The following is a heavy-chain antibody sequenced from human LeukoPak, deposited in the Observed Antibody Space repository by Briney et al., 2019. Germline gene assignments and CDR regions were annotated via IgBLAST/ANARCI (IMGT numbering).Heavy chain of an antibody. CDR2: INPNSGDT. J-gene: IGHJ5*02. V-gene: IGHV1-2*02. CDR3: ARDHWKYNNWFDP. Sequence: ASVTVSCQASGYTFSDYYMHWVRQAPGQGREWMGWINPNSGDTNYAQKFQGRVTMTRDTSITTAYMELSRLRSDDTAVYYCARDHWKYNNWFDPWGPGTLVTVSS. CDR1: GYTFSDYY. D-gene: IGHD1-7*01.